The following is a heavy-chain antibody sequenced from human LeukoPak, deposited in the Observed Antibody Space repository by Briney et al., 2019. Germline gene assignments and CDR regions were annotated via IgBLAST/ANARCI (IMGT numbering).Heavy chain of an antibody. CDR1: GGSFSGYY. Sequence: SETLSLTCAVYGGSFSGYYWSWIRQPPGKGLEWIGEINHSGSTNYNPSLKSRVTISVDTSKNQFTLKLSSVTAADTAVYYCARGLSGYSGYGYRGQGTLVTVSS. J-gene: IGHJ4*02. CDR3: ARGLSGYSGYGY. D-gene: IGHD5-12*01. V-gene: IGHV4-34*01. CDR2: INHSGST.